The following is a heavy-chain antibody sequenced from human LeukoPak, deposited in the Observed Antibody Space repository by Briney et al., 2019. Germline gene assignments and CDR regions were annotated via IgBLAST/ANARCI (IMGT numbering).Heavy chain of an antibody. J-gene: IGHJ5*02. CDR3: ARGSHRIEYRRSAAFDP. Sequence: GGSLRLSCAASGFTFSSYAIHWVRQAPGKGLEWEAVISYDGSNKNYADSVEGRFTISRDNSKNTLYLQMNSLRAEDTAVYYCARGSHRIEYRRSAAFDPWGQGTLVTVSS. CDR2: ISYDGSNK. CDR1: GFTFSSYA. V-gene: IGHV3-30*04. D-gene: IGHD6-6*01.